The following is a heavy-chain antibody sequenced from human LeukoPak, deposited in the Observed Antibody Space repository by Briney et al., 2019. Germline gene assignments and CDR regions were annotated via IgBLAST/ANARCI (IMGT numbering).Heavy chain of an antibody. Sequence: PGGSLRLSCAASGFTFSSYGMHWVRQAPGKGLEWVAVISYDGSNKYSADSVKGRFTISRDNSKNTLYLQMNSLRADDTAVYYCAKEAPAWRSSSYYFDYWGQGTLVTVS. V-gene: IGHV3-30*18. J-gene: IGHJ4*02. CDR2: ISYDGSNK. D-gene: IGHD6-6*01. CDR3: AKEAPAWRSSSYYFDY. CDR1: GFTFSSYG.